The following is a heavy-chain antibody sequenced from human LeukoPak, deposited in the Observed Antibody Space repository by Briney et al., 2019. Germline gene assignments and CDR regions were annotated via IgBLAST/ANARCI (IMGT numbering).Heavy chain of an antibody. Sequence: GGSLRLSCAASGFTFSSYAMRWVRQARGKGLEWVSAISGSGGSTYYADSVKGRFTISRDNSKNTLYLQMNSLRAEDTAVYYCAKDPSAFKVPAAADYWGQGTLVTVSS. CDR1: GFTFSSYA. J-gene: IGHJ4*02. D-gene: IGHD2-2*01. CDR3: AKDPSAFKVPAAADY. V-gene: IGHV3-23*01. CDR2: ISGSGGST.